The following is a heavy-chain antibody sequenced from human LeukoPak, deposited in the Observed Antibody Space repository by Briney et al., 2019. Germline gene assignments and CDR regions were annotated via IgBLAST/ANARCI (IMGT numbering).Heavy chain of an antibody. CDR3: ARALYYYDSSGEPY. V-gene: IGHV3-7*01. CDR1: GFTFSSYW. Sequence: PGGSLRLSCAASGFTFSSYWMSWVRQAPGKGLEWVANIKQDGSEKYYVDPVKGRFTISRDNAKNSLYLQMNSLRAEDTAVYYCARALYYYDSSGEPYWGQGTLVTVSS. CDR2: IKQDGSEK. D-gene: IGHD3-22*01. J-gene: IGHJ4*02.